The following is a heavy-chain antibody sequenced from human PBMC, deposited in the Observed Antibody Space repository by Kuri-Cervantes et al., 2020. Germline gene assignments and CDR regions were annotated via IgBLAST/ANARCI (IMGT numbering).Heavy chain of an antibody. D-gene: IGHD2-15*01. CDR1: GGSFSGYY. Sequence: SQTLSLTCAVYGGSFSGYYWSWIRQTPGKGLEWIGEINHSGSTNYNPSLKSRVTISVDTSKNQFSLKLSSVTAADTAVYYCARLLVVVAATVDYWGRGTLVTVSS. J-gene: IGHJ4*02. CDR2: INHSGST. V-gene: IGHV4-34*01. CDR3: ARLLVVVAATVDY.